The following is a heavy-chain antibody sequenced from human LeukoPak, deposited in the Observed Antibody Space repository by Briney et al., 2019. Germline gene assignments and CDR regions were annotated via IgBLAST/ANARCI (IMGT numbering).Heavy chain of an antibody. J-gene: IGHJ4*02. CDR1: GYTFTGYY. CDR3: ARGTFGAAADY. D-gene: IGHD6-13*01. Sequence: ASVKVSCKASGYTFTGYYMHWVRQAPGQGLEWMGWISAYNGNTNYAQKLQGRVTMTTDTSTSTAYMELRSLRSDDTAVYYCARGTFGAAADYWGQGTLVTVSS. CDR2: ISAYNGNT. V-gene: IGHV1-18*04.